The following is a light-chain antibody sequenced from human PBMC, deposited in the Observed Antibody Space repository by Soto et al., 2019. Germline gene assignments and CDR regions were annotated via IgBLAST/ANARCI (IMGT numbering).Light chain of an antibody. CDR1: QSISSN. Sequence: ETGMTQGPGTLCVSRGGRASLSCVASQSISSNLAWYQQKPGQAPRLLMFRTSSRATGFPARFSGSGSGTEFNLTISSLQSEDFGVYYCQQYNNWPRATFGGGTKVDIK. V-gene: IGKV3-15*01. CDR2: RTS. J-gene: IGKJ4*01. CDR3: QQYNNWPRAT.